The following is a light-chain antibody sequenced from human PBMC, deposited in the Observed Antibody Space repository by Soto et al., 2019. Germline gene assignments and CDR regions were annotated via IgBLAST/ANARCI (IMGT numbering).Light chain of an antibody. Sequence: QSVLTQPPSVSGAPGQRVTISCTGSSSNIGAGYDVHWYQQLPGTAPKLLIFGNFNRPSGVPDRFSGSKSGTSASLAITGLQAEDEADYYCQSYDSSLSGSYVIFGGGTQLTVL. CDR1: SSNIGAGYD. CDR2: GNF. CDR3: QSYDSSLSGSYVI. V-gene: IGLV1-40*01. J-gene: IGLJ2*01.